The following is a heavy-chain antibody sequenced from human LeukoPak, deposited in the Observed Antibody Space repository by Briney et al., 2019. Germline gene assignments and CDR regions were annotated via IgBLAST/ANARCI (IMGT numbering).Heavy chain of an antibody. CDR2: INPNSGGT. D-gene: IGHD3-22*01. CDR3: ASDYYDSSGYSLELDY. J-gene: IGHJ4*02. V-gene: IGHV1-2*02. CDR1: GYTFTGYY. Sequence: ASVKVSCKASGYTFTGYYMHWVRQAPGQVLEWMGWINPNSGGTNYAQKFQGRVTMTRDTSISTAYMELSRLRSDDTAVYYCASDYYDSSGYSLELDYWGQGTLVTVSS.